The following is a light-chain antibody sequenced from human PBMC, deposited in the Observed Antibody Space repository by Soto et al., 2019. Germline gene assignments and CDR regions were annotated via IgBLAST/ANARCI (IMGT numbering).Light chain of an antibody. V-gene: IGLV1-51*02. CDR3: GTWDSDLNAGV. CDR2: EDH. CDR1: RVNIGKNY. J-gene: IGLJ7*01. Sequence: QSVLTQSPSVSATPGQKFTITCSGGRVNIGKNYVSWYQHLPITAPKLLIYEDHKRPSGLPDRFAGSKSATSATLDITGLQTGDEGEYYCGTWDSDLNAGVFGGGAQLTVL.